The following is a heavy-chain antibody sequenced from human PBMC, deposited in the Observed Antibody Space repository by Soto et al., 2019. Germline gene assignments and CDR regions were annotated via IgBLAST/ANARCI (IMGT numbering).Heavy chain of an antibody. J-gene: IGHJ4*02. V-gene: IGHV3-23*01. CDR1: GFTFSSYA. CDR2: ISGSGGST. D-gene: IGHD3-10*01. CDR3: AKDLPDYYGPRYYFDY. Sequence: PGGSLRLSCAASGFTFSSYAMSWVRQAPGKGLEWVSAISGSGGSTYYADPVKGRFTISRDNSKNTLYLQMNSLRAEDTAVYYCAKDLPDYYGPRYYFDYWGQGTLVTVSS.